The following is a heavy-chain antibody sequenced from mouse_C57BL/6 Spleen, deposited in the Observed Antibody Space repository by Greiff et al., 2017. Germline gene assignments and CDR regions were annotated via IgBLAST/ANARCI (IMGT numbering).Heavy chain of an antibody. CDR2: IDPENGDT. V-gene: IGHV14-4*01. CDR1: GFNIKDDY. J-gene: IGHJ4*01. Sequence: VQLQQSGAELVRPGASVKLSCTASGFNIKDDYMHWVKQRPEQGLEWIGWIDPENGDTEYATKFQGKATITADTSSNTAYLQLSSLTSEDTAVYYCIYGSSYVNAMDYWGQGTSVTVSS. CDR3: IYGSSYVNAMDY. D-gene: IGHD1-1*01.